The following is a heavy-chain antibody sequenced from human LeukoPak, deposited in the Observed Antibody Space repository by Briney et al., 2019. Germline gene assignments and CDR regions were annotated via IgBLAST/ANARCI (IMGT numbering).Heavy chain of an antibody. CDR2: IIPIFGTA. Sequence: ASVKVSCKASGGTFSSYAISWVRQAPGQGLEWMGGIIPIFGTANCAQKFQGRVTITADESTSTAYMELSSLRSEDTAVYYCARGTRNCGGDCYPLDYWGQGTLVTVSS. V-gene: IGHV1-69*13. CDR1: GGTFSSYA. J-gene: IGHJ4*02. D-gene: IGHD2-21*02. CDR3: ARGTRNCGGDCYPLDY.